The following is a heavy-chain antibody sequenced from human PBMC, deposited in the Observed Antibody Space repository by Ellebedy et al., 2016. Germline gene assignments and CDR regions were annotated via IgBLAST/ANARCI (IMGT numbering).Heavy chain of an antibody. V-gene: IGHV3-64D*06. J-gene: IGHJ3*02. CDR2: INDNGLRT. CDR1: GFNLNTIA. CDR3: VKDRAGSYAFDI. D-gene: IGHD3-10*01. Sequence: GESLKISCSAAGFNLNTIAMHWVRQAPGKGLGYVSSINDNGLRTHYADSVKGRFTISRDKNTLYLQMSSLRAEDTALYYCVKDRAGSYAFDIWGQGTMVTVSS.